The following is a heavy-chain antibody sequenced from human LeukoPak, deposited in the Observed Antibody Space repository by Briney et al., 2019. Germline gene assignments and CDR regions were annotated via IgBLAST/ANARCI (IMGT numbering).Heavy chain of an antibody. J-gene: IGHJ3*02. CDR3: AKQGSTSFSGRAFDI. V-gene: IGHV3-30*02. CDR2: IRYDGSNK. CDR1: GFTFSNYG. D-gene: IGHD2-2*01. Sequence: GGSLRLSCTASGFTFSNYGMHWVRQAPGKGLEWVAFIRYDGSNKYYADSVKGRFTISRDNSKNTLYLQLNSLRAEETAVYYCAKQGSTSFSGRAFDIWGQGTMVTVSS.